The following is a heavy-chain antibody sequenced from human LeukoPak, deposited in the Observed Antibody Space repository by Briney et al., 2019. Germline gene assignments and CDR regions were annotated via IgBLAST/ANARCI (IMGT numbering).Heavy chain of an antibody. CDR2: IYYSGST. Sequence: SQTLSLTCTVSGGSISSGDYYWSWIRQPPGKGLEWIGYIYYSGSTYYNPSLKSRVTISVDTSKNQFSLKLSSVTAADTAVYYCARVTTWVYWFDPRGQGTLVTVSS. D-gene: IGHD4-17*01. CDR3: ARVTTWVYWFDP. CDR1: GGSISSGDYY. J-gene: IGHJ5*02. V-gene: IGHV4-30-4*01.